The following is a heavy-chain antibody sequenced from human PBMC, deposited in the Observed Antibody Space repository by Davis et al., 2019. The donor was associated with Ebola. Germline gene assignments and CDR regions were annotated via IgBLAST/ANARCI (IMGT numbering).Heavy chain of an antibody. CDR1: GFTFSNYG. V-gene: IGHV3-30*03. J-gene: IGHJ4*02. CDR2: ISYDGSTK. Sequence: PGGSLRPSCAASGFTFSNYGMHWARQAPGKGLEWVAVISYDGSTKYYADSVKGRFTISRDNSKNTLYLQMNSLRAEDTAVYYCATFRRRDPPFDYWGQGTPVTVSS. CDR3: ATFRRRDPPFDY. D-gene: IGHD5-24*01.